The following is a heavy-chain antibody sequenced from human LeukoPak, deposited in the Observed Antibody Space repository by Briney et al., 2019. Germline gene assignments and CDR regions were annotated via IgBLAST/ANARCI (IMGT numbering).Heavy chain of an antibody. Sequence: SQTLSLTCTVSGGSISSGGYYWRWIRQHPGKGLEWIGYIYYSGSTYYNPSLKSRVTISVDTSKNQFSLKLSSVTAADTAVYYCARVVVVSVFDYWGQGTLVTVSS. D-gene: IGHD2-15*01. CDR2: IYYSGST. CDR1: GGSISSGGYY. CDR3: ARVVVVSVFDY. J-gene: IGHJ4*02. V-gene: IGHV4-31*03.